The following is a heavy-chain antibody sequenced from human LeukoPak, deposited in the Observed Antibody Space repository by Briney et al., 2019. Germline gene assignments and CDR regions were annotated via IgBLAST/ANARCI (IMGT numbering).Heavy chain of an antibody. Sequence: PGGSLRLSCAASRFTFSTYALSWVCQAPGKGLAWVSGISWSGASTYYADSVKGHFTISRDSSKNTLYLQLNSLRAEDTAVYYCAKVRFGGYGDFDYWGQGTLVTVSS. CDR1: RFTFSTYA. CDR2: ISWSGAST. V-gene: IGHV3-23*01. D-gene: IGHD5-12*01. CDR3: AKVRFGGYGDFDY. J-gene: IGHJ4*02.